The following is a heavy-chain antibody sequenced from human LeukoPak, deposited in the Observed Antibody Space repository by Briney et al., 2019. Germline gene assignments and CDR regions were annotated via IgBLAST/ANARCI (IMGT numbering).Heavy chain of an antibody. CDR2: IYYSGST. D-gene: IGHD3-22*01. J-gene: IGHJ4*02. CDR1: GGSISSSSYY. CDR3: ARADYYDSSGFDY. Sequence: SETLSLTCTVSGGSISSSSYYWGWIRQPPGKGLEWIGSIYYSGSTYYNPSLKSRVTISADTSKNQFSLKLSSVTAADTAVYYCARADYYDSSGFDYWGQGTLVTVSS. V-gene: IGHV4-39*01.